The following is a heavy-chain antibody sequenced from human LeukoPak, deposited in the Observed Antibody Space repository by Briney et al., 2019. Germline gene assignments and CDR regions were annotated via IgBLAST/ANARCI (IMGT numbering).Heavy chain of an antibody. CDR2: VYYSGST. Sequence: SETLSLTCTVSGGSISSSTYYWGWIRQPPGKGLEWIGSVYYSGSTYSNPSLRSRVTISVDTSKKQFSLKLSSVTAADTAVYYCARSASGYSYGYFDYWGQGALVTVPS. J-gene: IGHJ4*02. CDR3: ARSASGYSYGYFDY. CDR1: GGSISSSTYY. V-gene: IGHV4-39*01. D-gene: IGHD5-18*01.